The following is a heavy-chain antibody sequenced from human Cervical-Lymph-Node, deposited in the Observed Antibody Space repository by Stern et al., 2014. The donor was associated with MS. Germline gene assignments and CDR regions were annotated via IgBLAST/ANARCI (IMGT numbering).Heavy chain of an antibody. CDR3: ARDPRYYYDSSGLPYGMDV. Sequence: QVQLVQSGAEVKKPGSSVKVSCKASVGTFSSYAISWVRQAPGPGLEWMGGIIPIFGTANFAQQFQGRVTISAYASPRTTHMDTSSLRSEDTAVYYCARDPRYYYDSSGLPYGMDVWGQGTTVTVSS. CDR2: IIPIFGTA. J-gene: IGHJ6*02. D-gene: IGHD3-22*01. V-gene: IGHV1-69*01. CDR1: VGTFSSYA.